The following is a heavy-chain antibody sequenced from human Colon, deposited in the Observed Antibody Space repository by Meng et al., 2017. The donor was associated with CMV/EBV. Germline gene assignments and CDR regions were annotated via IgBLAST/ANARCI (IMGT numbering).Heavy chain of an antibody. CDR3: ARRSNLGSSGAYYRDH. J-gene: IGHJ4*02. V-gene: IGHV3-20*04. CDR1: GFTFDDYA. CDR2: IIWNGATT. D-gene: IGHD6-6*01. Sequence: GESLKISCAASGFTFDDYAMSWVRQPPGKGLEWVSVIIWNGATTAYAESVKGRFTVSRDNDKSSLSLQMNSLRSEDTALYYCARRSNLGSSGAYYRDHWGQGILVTVSS.